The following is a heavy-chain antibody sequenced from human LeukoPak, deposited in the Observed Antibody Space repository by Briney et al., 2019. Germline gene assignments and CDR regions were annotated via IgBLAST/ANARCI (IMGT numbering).Heavy chain of an antibody. J-gene: IGHJ4*02. CDR3: ARDRGGSYSAIDY. CDR2: ISSSSSTI. D-gene: IGHD1-26*01. Sequence: GGSLRLSCAASGFTFSSFSMNWVRQAPGKGLEWVSFISSSSSTIYYADSVKGRFTISRDNAKNSLYLQMNSLRAEDTAVYYCARDRGGSYSAIDYWGQGTLVTVSS. CDR1: GFTFSSFS. V-gene: IGHV3-48*04.